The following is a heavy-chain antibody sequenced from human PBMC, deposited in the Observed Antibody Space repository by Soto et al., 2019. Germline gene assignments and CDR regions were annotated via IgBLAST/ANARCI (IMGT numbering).Heavy chain of an antibody. Sequence: ASVRVSCKASGYTFTGYYMHWVRQAPGQGLEWMGWINPNSGGTNYAQKFQGWVTMTRDTSISTAYMELSRLRSDDTAVYYCARDAEYNWFDPWGQGALVTVSS. CDR2: INPNSGGT. CDR1: GYTFTGYY. CDR3: ARDAEYNWFDP. V-gene: IGHV1-2*04. J-gene: IGHJ5*02.